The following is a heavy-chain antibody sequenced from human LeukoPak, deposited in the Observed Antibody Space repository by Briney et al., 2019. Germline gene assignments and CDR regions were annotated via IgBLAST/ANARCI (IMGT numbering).Heavy chain of an antibody. CDR3: ARAPLWFGEFDY. CDR1: GGSISSYY. Sequence: KTSETLSLTCTVSGGSISSYYWSWIRQPPGKGLEWIGYIYYSGSTSYNPSLKSRVTISVDTSKNQFSLKLSSVTAADTAVYYCARAPLWFGEFDYWGQGTLVTVSS. V-gene: IGHV4-59*01. CDR2: IYYSGST. J-gene: IGHJ4*02. D-gene: IGHD3-10*01.